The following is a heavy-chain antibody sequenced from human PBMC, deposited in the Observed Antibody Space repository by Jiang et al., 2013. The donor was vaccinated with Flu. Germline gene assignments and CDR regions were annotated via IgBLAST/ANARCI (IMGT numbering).Heavy chain of an antibody. V-gene: IGHV1-46*01. CDR2: INPSGGST. CDR3: ARVTPRGPGIAVARTYYFDY. D-gene: IGHD6-19*01. J-gene: IGHJ4*02. Sequence: SGAEVKKPGASVKVSCKASGYTFTSYYMHWVRQAPGQGLEWMGIINPSGGSTSYAQKFQGRVTMTRDTSTSTAYMELRSLRSDDTAVYYCARVTPRGPGIAVARTYYFDYWGQGTLVTVSS. CDR1: GYTFTSYY.